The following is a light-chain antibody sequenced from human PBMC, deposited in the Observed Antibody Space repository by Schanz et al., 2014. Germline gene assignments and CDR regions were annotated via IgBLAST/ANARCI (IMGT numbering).Light chain of an antibody. Sequence: EIVLTQSPGTLSLSPGERATLSCRASQSITTNLAWYLQKPGQAPRLLIYGASIRATGIPDRFSGSGSGTDFTLTISRLEPVDFGVYYCQQYGSSPPVTFGPGTKVDIK. CDR1: QSITTN. CDR3: QQYGSSPPVT. J-gene: IGKJ3*01. CDR2: GAS. V-gene: IGKV3-20*01.